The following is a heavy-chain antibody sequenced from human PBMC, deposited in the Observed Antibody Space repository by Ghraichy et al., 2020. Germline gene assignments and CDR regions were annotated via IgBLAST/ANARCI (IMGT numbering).Heavy chain of an antibody. CDR1: GYTFTGYY. J-gene: IGHJ4*02. V-gene: IGHV1-2*04. D-gene: IGHD5-18*01. Sequence: AAVKVSCKASGYTFTGYYMHWVRQAPGQGLEWMGWINPNSGGTNYAQKFQGWVTMTRDTSISTAYMELSRLRSDDTAVYYCARVKDTAMGPFDYWGQGTLVTVSS. CDR3: ARVKDTAMGPFDY. CDR2: INPNSGGT.